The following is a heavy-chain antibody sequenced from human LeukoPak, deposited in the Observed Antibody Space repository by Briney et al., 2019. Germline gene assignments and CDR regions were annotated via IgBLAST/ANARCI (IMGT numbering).Heavy chain of an antibody. D-gene: IGHD3-10*01. Sequence: ASVKVSCKASGYTFTSYDINWVRQATGQGLEWTGWTNPNSGNTGYAQKFQGRVTMTRNTSISTAYMELSSLRSEDTAVYYCARVDTLRLWFGELSLWGQGTLVTVSS. J-gene: IGHJ4*02. V-gene: IGHV1-8*01. CDR1: GYTFTSYD. CDR3: ARVDTLRLWFGELSL. CDR2: TNPNSGNT.